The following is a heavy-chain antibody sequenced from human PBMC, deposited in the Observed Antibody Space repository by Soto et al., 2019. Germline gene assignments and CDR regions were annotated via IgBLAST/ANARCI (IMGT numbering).Heavy chain of an antibody. CDR3: ARRDCSTTSCYQTNWFDP. Sequence: PSETLSLTCTVSDDFISSDYWNWIRQPAVNGLEWMGHVSTSGATNYNPSLKSRVTISVDTSKNQFSLKLSSVTAADTAVYYCARRDCSTTSCYQTNWFDPWGQGTLVTVSS. CDR1: DDFISSDY. V-gene: IGHV4-4*07. D-gene: IGHD2-2*01. CDR2: VSTSGAT. J-gene: IGHJ5*02.